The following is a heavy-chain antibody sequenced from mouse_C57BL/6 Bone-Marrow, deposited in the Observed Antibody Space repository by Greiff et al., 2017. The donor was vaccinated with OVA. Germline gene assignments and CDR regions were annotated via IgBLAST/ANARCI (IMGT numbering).Heavy chain of an antibody. Sequence: VKVVESGAELARPGASVKLSCKASGYTFTSYGISWVKQRTGQGLEWIGEIYPRSGNTYYNEKFKGKATLTADKSSSTAYMELRSLTSEDSAVYFCARGTWYFDVWGTGTTVTVSS. CDR1: GYTFTSYG. V-gene: IGHV1-81*01. D-gene: IGHD3-3*01. CDR3: ARGTWYFDV. J-gene: IGHJ1*03. CDR2: IYPRSGNT.